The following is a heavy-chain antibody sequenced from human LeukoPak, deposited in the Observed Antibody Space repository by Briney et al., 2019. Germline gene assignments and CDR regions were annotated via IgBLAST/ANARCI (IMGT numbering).Heavy chain of an antibody. J-gene: IGHJ4*02. Sequence: ASVKVSCKASGYTFTCYYMHWVRQAPGQGLEWMGWINPNSGGTNYAQKFQGRVTMTRDTSISTAYMELSRLRSDDTAVYYCARWPPPYCSGGSCYPYWGQGTLVTVSS. CDR1: GYTFTCYY. CDR3: ARWPPPYCSGGSCYPY. CDR2: INPNSGGT. V-gene: IGHV1-2*02. D-gene: IGHD2-15*01.